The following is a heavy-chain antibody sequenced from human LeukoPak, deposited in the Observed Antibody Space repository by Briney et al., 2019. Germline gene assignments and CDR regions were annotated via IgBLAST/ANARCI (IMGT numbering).Heavy chain of an antibody. Sequence: PGGSLRLSCAASGFTVSSNYMSWVRQAPGKGLEWVSVIYSGGSTYYADSVKGRFTISRDNSKNTLYHQMNSLRAEDTAVYYCARVTLDYGDNYYGMDVWGQGTTVTVSS. D-gene: IGHD4-17*01. J-gene: IGHJ6*02. CDR2: IYSGGST. CDR1: GFTVSSNY. CDR3: ARVTLDYGDNYYGMDV. V-gene: IGHV3-53*01.